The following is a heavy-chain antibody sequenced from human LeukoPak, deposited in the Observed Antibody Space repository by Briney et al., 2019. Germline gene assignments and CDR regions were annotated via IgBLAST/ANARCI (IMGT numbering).Heavy chain of an antibody. Sequence: ASVKVSCTASGYTFPGHHIHWVRQAPGQGLEWMGWINPKNGGTNYAQKFQGRVTMTRDTSINTAFMELSRLNSGDTAVYFCARDGYGGNSFDYWGQGTLVTVSS. CDR1: GYTFPGHH. CDR3: ARDGYGGNSFDY. CDR2: INPKNGGT. D-gene: IGHD4-23*01. V-gene: IGHV1-2*02. J-gene: IGHJ4*02.